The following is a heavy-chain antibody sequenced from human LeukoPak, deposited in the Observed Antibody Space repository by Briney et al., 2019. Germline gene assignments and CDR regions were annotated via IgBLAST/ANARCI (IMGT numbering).Heavy chain of an antibody. Sequence: ASVKVSCKASGYTFTGYYMHWVRQAPGQGLEWMGWINPNSGGTNYAQKFQGRVTMTRDTSISTAYMELSRLRSDDTAVYYCARAMVDDFWSGYYRPLDYWGQGTLVTVSS. V-gene: IGHV1-2*02. CDR2: INPNSGGT. J-gene: IGHJ4*02. D-gene: IGHD3-3*01. CDR1: GYTFTGYY. CDR3: ARAMVDDFWSGYYRPLDY.